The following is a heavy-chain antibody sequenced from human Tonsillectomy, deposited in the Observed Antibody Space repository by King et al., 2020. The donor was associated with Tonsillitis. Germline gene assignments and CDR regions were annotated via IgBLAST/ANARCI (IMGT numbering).Heavy chain of an antibody. J-gene: IGHJ1*01. D-gene: IGHD6-6*01. Sequence: QLQESGPGLVKPSGTLSLTCAVSGGSISSSNWWSWVRQPPGKGLEWSGEIYHSVSTNYNPSLKSRVTISVDKSKNQFSLKLSSVTAADTAVYYCARDQDSSSSAEYFQHWGQGTLVTVSS. CDR1: GGSISSSNW. CDR3: ARDQDSSSSAEYFQH. V-gene: IGHV4-4*02. CDR2: IYHSVST.